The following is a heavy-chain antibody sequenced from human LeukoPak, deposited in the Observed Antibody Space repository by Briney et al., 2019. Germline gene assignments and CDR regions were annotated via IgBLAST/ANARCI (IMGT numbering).Heavy chain of an antibody. CDR2: TSAYNGQT. J-gene: IGHJ6*03. Sequence: ASVKVSCKASGYTFTGYYMHWVRQAPGQGLEWMGCTSAYNGQTNYAQKFQARVTMTTDTSTTTAYMELRNLRSDDTAVYYCARGSDYYTPSGAHYYYMDVWGKGTTVTVSS. CDR3: ARGSDYYTPSGAHYYYMDV. V-gene: IGHV1-18*04. D-gene: IGHD3-10*01. CDR1: GYTFTGYY.